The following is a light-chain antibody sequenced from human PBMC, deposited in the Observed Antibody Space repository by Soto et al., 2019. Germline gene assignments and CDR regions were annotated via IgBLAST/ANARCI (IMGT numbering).Light chain of an antibody. J-gene: IGKJ2*01. CDR1: QSISSTH. V-gene: IGKV3-20*01. Sequence: EIVLTQYPGTLSLSPGERAPLSCRASQSISSTHLAWYQHKPGQAPRLLIYGSSTRATGVPERFSGSGSGTDCTIPVTALEHEDFAVYYCQLYGTSPPRYIFGQGTKLEIK. CDR2: GSS. CDR3: QLYGTSPPRYI.